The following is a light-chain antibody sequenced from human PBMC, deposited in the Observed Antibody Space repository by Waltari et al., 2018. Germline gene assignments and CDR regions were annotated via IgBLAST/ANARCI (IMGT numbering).Light chain of an antibody. CDR1: NIGYKS. J-gene: IGLJ2*01. Sequence: SYVLTQPPSVSAAPGQTAKITCGGTNIGYKSVHWYQQKTGQAPVLVVFDDGDRPSGIPERCSGSKSGNTATLTISRVGAEDEADYYCQVWDNSGGPHVVFGGGTKLTVL. V-gene: IGLV3-21*02. CDR2: DDG. CDR3: QVWDNSGGPHVV.